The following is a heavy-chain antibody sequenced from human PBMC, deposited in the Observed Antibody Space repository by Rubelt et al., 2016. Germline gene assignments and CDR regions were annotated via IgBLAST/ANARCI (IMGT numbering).Heavy chain of an antibody. D-gene: IGHD5-12*01. CDR2: IYYSGNT. Sequence: QLQLQESGPGLVKPSETLPLTCTVSGGSISRSSYYWGWIRQPPGKGLEWIGSIYYSGNTYYNPSLKSRVTISLDTSKNQFSLKLTSGTAADTAVYYCARQVRETSGQNSAGYWGQGTLVTVSS. V-gene: IGHV4-39*01. CDR3: ARQVRETSGQNSAGY. J-gene: IGHJ4*02. CDR1: GGSISRSSYY.